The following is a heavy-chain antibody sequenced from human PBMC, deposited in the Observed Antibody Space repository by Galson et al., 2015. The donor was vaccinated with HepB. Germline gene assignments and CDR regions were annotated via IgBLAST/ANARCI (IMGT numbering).Heavy chain of an antibody. CDR1: GFTFNKHA. CDR2: VSGGGAYT. D-gene: IGHD3-10*01. Sequence: SLRLSCAASGFTFNKHAMSWVRQAPGKGLEWVAVVSGGGAYTFYADSVKGRFTISRDNWKNTLYLQMKGLRADDTALYYCAKAVGGQNYGSGSYSDYWGQGTLVTVSP. CDR3: AKAVGGQNYGSGSYSDY. J-gene: IGHJ4*02. V-gene: IGHV3-23*01.